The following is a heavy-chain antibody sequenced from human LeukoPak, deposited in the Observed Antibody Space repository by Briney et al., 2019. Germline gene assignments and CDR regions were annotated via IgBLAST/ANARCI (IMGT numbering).Heavy chain of an antibody. CDR3: ARGGQLRQQRY. D-gene: IGHD5-18*01. V-gene: IGHV4-59*01. Sequence: SETLSLTCTVSGGSISSYYWSWIRQPPGKGLEWIGYIYYSGSTNYNPSLKSRVTISVDTSKNQFSLKLSSVTAADTAVYYCARGGQLRQQRYWGQGTLVTVSS. CDR1: GGSISSYY. J-gene: IGHJ4*02. CDR2: IYYSGST.